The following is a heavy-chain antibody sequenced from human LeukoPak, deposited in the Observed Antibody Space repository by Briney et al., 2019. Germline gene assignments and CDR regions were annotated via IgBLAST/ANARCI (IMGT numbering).Heavy chain of an antibody. CDR1: GFTFSNYG. V-gene: IGHV3-30*03. J-gene: IGHJ4*02. Sequence: PGGSLRLSCAASGFTFSNYGMHWVRQAPGKGLEWVAIISNDGSNRNYADSVKGRFTISRDNSRNTLYLQTNSLGAEDTAVYYCARDSFGDFYFDYWGQGTLVTVSS. CDR2: ISNDGSNR. D-gene: IGHD4-17*01. CDR3: ARDSFGDFYFDY.